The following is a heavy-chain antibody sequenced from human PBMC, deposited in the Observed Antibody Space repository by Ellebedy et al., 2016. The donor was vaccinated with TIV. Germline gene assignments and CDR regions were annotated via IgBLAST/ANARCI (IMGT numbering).Heavy chain of an antibody. CDR2: IWYDGSNK. J-gene: IGHJ4*02. CDR3: ARGIQLWFPDY. Sequence: GESLKISCAASGFTFSSYGMHWVRQAPGKGLEWVAVIWYDGSNKYYADSVKGRFTISRDNSKNTLYLQMNSLRAEDTAVYYCARGIQLWFPDYWGQGTLVTVSS. D-gene: IGHD5-18*01. CDR1: GFTFSSYG. V-gene: IGHV3-33*08.